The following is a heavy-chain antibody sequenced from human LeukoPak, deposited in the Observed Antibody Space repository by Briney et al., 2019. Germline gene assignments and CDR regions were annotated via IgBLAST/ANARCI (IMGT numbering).Heavy chain of an antibody. Sequence: GGSLRLSCAASGFTVSSNYMSWVRQAPGKGLEWVSVIYSGGSTYYADSVKGRFTISRDNSKNTLYLQMNSLRAEDTAVYYCARASITMVRGARFGFGAFDIWGQGTMVTVSS. J-gene: IGHJ3*02. CDR2: IYSGGST. D-gene: IGHD3-10*01. V-gene: IGHV3-53*01. CDR1: GFTVSSNY. CDR3: ARASITMVRGARFGFGAFDI.